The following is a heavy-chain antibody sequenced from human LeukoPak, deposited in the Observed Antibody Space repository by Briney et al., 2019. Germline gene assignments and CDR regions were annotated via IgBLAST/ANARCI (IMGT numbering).Heavy chain of an antibody. V-gene: IGHV4-34*01. CDR2: INHSGST. CDR3: ARGRRSSGYCMYYFDY. D-gene: IGHD3-22*01. Sequence: SETLSLTCAVYGGSFSGYYWSWIRQPPGKGLEWIGEINHSGSTNYNPSLKSRVTISVDTSKNQFSLKLSSVTAADTAVYYCARGRRSSGYCMYYFDYWGQGTLVTVSS. CDR1: GGSFSGYY. J-gene: IGHJ4*02.